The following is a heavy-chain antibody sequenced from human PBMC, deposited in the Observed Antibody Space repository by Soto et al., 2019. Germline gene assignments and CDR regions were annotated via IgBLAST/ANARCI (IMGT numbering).Heavy chain of an antibody. CDR3: AKDSVSCSSTSCRYYYYYYGMDV. Sequence: GGSLRLSCAASGFTFSSYAMSWVRQAPGKGLEWVSAISGSGGSTYYADSVKGRFTISRDNSKNTLYLQMNSLRAEDTAVYYCAKDSVSCSSTSCRYYYYYYGMDVWGQGTTVTVSS. CDR2: ISGSGGST. D-gene: IGHD2-2*01. V-gene: IGHV3-23*01. J-gene: IGHJ6*02. CDR1: GFTFSSYA.